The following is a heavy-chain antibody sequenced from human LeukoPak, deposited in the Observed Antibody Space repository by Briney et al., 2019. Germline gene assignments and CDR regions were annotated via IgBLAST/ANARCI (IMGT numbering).Heavy chain of an antibody. CDR1: GYTFTGYY. CDR3: AREDGSTEGNWFDP. Sequence: ASVKVSCKASGYTFTGYYMHWVRQAPGQGLEWMGWINPNSGGTNYAQKFQGRVTMTRDTSISTAYMELSRLRSDDTAVYYCAREDGSTEGNWFDPWGQGTLVTVSS. J-gene: IGHJ5*02. V-gene: IGHV1-2*02. CDR2: INPNSGGT. D-gene: IGHD2-2*01.